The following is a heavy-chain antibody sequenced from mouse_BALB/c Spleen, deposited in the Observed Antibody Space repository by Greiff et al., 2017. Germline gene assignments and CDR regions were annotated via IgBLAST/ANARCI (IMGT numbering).Heavy chain of an antibody. CDR1: GFTFSDYY. CDR3: AREARATWFAY. CDR2: ISDGGSYT. J-gene: IGHJ3*01. V-gene: IGHV5-4*02. Sequence: EVKLVESGGGLVKPGGSLKLSCAASGFTFSDYYMYWVRQTPEKRLEWVATISDGGSYTYYPDSVTGRFTISRDNAKNNLYLQMSSLKSEDTAMYYCAREARATWFAYWGQGTLVTVSA. D-gene: IGHD3-1*01.